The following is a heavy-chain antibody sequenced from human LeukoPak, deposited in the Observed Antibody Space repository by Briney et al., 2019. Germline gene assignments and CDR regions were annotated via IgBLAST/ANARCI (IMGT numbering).Heavy chain of an antibody. CDR2: IYYSGST. CDR1: GGSISSYY. CDR3: ARGGYDKYYYYYYGMDV. V-gene: IGHV4-59*01. D-gene: IGHD5-12*01. Sequence: SETLSLTCTVSGGSISSYYWSWIRQPPGKGLEWIGYIYYSGSTNYNPSLKSRVTISVDTSKNQFSLKLSSVTAADTAVYYCARGGYDKYYYYYYGMDVWGQGTTVTVSS. J-gene: IGHJ6*02.